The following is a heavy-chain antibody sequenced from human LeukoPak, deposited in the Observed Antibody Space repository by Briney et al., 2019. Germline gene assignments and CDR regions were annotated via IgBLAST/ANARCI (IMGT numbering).Heavy chain of an antibody. Sequence: SETLSLTCTVSGGSISSSSYYWGWIRQPPGKGLEWIGSIYYSGSTYYNPSLKSRVTISVDTSKNQFSLKLSSVTAADTAVYYCARHESGYSDIGINNWFDPWGQGTLVTVSS. V-gene: IGHV4-39*01. CDR1: GGSISSSSYY. D-gene: IGHD5-18*01. J-gene: IGHJ5*02. CDR3: ARHESGYSDIGINNWFDP. CDR2: IYYSGST.